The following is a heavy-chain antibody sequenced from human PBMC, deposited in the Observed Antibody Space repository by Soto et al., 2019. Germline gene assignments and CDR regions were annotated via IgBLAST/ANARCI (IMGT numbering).Heavy chain of an antibody. J-gene: IGHJ4*02. D-gene: IGHD2-8*01. CDR1: GFTFSTYN. CDR2: STSSSSNI. Sequence: EVQLVESGGGLVKPGGSLRLSCAASGFTFSTYNMNWVRQAPGKGLEWVSSSTSSSSNIYYADSVKGRFTISRDNAKNSLDLQMNSLRAEDTALYYCGLYDALFFDSRGQGTLVTVSS. CDR3: GLYDALFFDS. V-gene: IGHV3-21*01.